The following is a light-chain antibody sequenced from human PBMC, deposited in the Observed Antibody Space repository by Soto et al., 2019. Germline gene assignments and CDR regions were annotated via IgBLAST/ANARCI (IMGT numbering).Light chain of an antibody. CDR1: QSVSNNY. CDR3: QQYGSSGT. V-gene: IGKV3-20*01. Sequence: IVMTQAPSTLSVSPGEIATLSCRASQSVSNNYLAWYQQKPGQAPRLLIYGASNRATGIPDRFSSSGSGTDFTLTISGLEPEDFAVYYCQQYGSSGTFGQGTKVDIK. CDR2: GAS. J-gene: IGKJ1*01.